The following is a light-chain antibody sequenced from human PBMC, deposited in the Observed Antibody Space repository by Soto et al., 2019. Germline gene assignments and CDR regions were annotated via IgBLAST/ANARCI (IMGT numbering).Light chain of an antibody. V-gene: IGLV1-40*01. J-gene: IGLJ1*01. Sequence: QSVLTQPPSVSGAPGQRVTISCTGSSSNFGAGFNVHWYQHLPGTAPKLLIYGNSNRPSGVPDRFSGSKSGTSASLAITGLQADDGADYYCQSYDSSLSGYVFGTGTRSPS. CDR3: QSYDSSLSGYV. CDR2: GNS. CDR1: SSNFGAGFN.